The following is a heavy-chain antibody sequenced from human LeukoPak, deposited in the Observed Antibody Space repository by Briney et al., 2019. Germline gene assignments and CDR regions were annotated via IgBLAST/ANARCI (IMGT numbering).Heavy chain of an antibody. J-gene: IGHJ6*02. Sequence: SETLSLTCTVSGDSINNYYWNWIRQPPGKGLEWIGYISYSGTPDYNPSLKSRVTISLDTSGRQFSLQLTSMTAADTAVYYCARQKWDRLTYKYYGLDVWGQGTAVTVSS. D-gene: IGHD1-26*01. CDR3: ARQKWDRLTYKYYGLDV. CDR1: GDSINNYY. V-gene: IGHV4-59*08. CDR2: ISYSGTP.